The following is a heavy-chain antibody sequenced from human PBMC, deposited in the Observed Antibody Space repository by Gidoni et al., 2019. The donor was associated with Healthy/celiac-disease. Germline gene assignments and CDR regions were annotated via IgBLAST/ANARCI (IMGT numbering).Heavy chain of an antibody. V-gene: IGHV2-70*04. CDR3: ARIYDSSGYPDY. CDR2: IDWDDDK. Sequence: QVTLKESGPALVKPTQTLTLTCTFSGFSLSTSGMRVSWIRQPPGKALEWLARIDWDDDKFYSTSLKTRLTISKDTSKNQVVLTMTNMDPVDTATYYCARIYDSSGYPDYWGQGTLVTVSS. CDR1: GFSLSTSGMR. J-gene: IGHJ4*02. D-gene: IGHD3-22*01.